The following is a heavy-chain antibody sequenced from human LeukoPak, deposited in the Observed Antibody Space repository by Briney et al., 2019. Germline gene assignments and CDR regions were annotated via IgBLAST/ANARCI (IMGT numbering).Heavy chain of an antibody. V-gene: IGHV3-23*01. D-gene: IGHD2-21*01. CDR3: AIDHIQDAFDI. CDR1: GFTFSNYA. J-gene: IGHJ3*02. Sequence: PGGSLRLSCVASGFTFSNYAMNWVRRAPGKGLEWVSGVSGGGSSTYYADSVKGRFTISRDNSKNMLYLQMNSLRAEDTAVYYFAIDHIQDAFDIWGQGTMVTVSS. CDR2: VSGGGSST.